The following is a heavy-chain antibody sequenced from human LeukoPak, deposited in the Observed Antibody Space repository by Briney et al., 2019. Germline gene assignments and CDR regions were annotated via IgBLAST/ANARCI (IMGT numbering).Heavy chain of an antibody. Sequence: SETLSLTCAVSGYSISRGYYWGWIRQPPGKGLEWIGSIYHSGSTYYNPSLKSRVTISVDTSKNQFSLKLSSVTAADTAVYYCARGAPPFNDYVWGSYRYLDYWGQGTLVTVSS. CDR1: GYSISRGYY. J-gene: IGHJ4*02. CDR3: ARGAPPFNDYVWGSYRYLDY. D-gene: IGHD3-16*02. CDR2: IYHSGST. V-gene: IGHV4-38-2*01.